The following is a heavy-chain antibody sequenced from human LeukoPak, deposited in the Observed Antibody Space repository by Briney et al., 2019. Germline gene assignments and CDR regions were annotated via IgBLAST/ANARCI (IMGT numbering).Heavy chain of an antibody. Sequence: ASVTVSCKASGYTFTTYGISWVRQAPGQGPEWMGWINAYNDNRNYAQNLQGRVTMTTDTSTTTAYMELRSLRSDDTAVYYGARVDSRSNACDYWGQGTLVTVSS. V-gene: IGHV1-18*01. CDR1: GYTFTTYG. J-gene: IGHJ4*02. CDR2: INAYNDNR. D-gene: IGHD6-13*01. CDR3: ARVDSRSNACDY.